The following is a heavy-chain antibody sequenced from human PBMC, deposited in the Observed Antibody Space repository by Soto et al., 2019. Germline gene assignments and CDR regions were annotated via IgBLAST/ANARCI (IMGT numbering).Heavy chain of an antibody. CDR3: ARDRWVWQQLVLAYYYYYGMDV. Sequence: NPSETLSVTCTVSGGSIISSSYYWGWIRQPPGKGLEWIGSIYYSGSTYYNPSLKSRVTISVDTSKNQFSLKLSSVTAADTAVYYCARDRWVWQQLVLAYYYYYGMDVWGQGTTVTVSS. D-gene: IGHD6-13*01. CDR2: IYYSGST. V-gene: IGHV4-39*02. J-gene: IGHJ6*02. CDR1: GGSIISSSYY.